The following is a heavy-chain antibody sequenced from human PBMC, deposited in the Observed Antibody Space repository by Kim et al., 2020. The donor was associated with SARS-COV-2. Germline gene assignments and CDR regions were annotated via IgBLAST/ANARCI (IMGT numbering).Heavy chain of an antibody. CDR1: GFTFSSYA. V-gene: IGHV3-23*01. J-gene: IGHJ4*02. Sequence: GGSLRLSCAASGFTFSSYAMSCVRQAPGEGLEWVSGIGSSGSRTFYADSVEDRFTISRDNSKSMLYLQMNSLRVDDTALYYCAKEDGSRRDGYNAADYWGQGTLVTVSS. D-gene: IGHD5-12*01. CDR2: IGSSGSRT. CDR3: AKEDGSRRDGYNAADY.